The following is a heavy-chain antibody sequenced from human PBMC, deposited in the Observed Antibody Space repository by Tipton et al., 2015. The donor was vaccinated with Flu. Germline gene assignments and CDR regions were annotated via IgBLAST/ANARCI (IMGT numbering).Heavy chain of an antibody. Sequence: TLSLTCAFYGGSFSGYSWSWIRQPPGKGLEWIGEINHSGSTNYNPSLKSRVTISVDTSKNQFSLKLSSVTAADTAVYYCARAGHDYRGPGGMDVWGQGPPVPVSS. J-gene: IGHJ6*02. CDR2: INHSGST. CDR1: GGSFSGYS. D-gene: IGHD4-11*01. V-gene: IGHV4-34*01. CDR3: ARAGHDYRGPGGMDV.